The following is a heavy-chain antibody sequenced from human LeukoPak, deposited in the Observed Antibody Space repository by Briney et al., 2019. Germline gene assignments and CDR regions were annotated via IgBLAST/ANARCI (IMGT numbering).Heavy chain of an antibody. CDR1: GGSISSSSYY. CDR2: IYYSGST. D-gene: IGHD2-15*01. J-gene: IGHJ4*02. V-gene: IGHV4-39*01. Sequence: PSQTLSLTCTVSGGSISSSSYYWGWIRQPPGKGLEWIGSIYYSGSTYYNPSLKSRVTISVDTSKNQFSLKLSSVTAADTAVYYCARVVAATAYYFDYWGQGTLVTVSS. CDR3: ARVVAATAYYFDY.